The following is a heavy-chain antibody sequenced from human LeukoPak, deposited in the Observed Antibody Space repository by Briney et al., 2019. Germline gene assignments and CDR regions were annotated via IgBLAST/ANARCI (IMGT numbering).Heavy chain of an antibody. D-gene: IGHD3-10*01. CDR1: GFTFSSYA. CDR3: ASGRYGSGSYYSYNFDY. CDR2: ISGSGGST. V-gene: IGHV3-23*01. Sequence: GGSLRLSCAASGFTFSSYAMSWVRQAPGKGLEWVSAISGSGGSTYYADSVKGRFTISRDNAKNSLYLQMNSLRAEDTAVYYCASGRYGSGSYYSYNFDYWGQGTLVTVSS. J-gene: IGHJ4*02.